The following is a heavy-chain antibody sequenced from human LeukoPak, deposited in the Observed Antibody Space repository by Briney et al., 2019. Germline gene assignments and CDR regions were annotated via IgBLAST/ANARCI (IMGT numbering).Heavy chain of an antibody. CDR2: IYSDGST. Sequence: GGSLRLSCAASGFTVSSNYMSWVRQAPGTGLEWLSVIYSDGSTDYTDSVKGRFTISRDNSKNTLYLQMNSLRAEDTAVYYCARDRGSMVRGDLWFDPWGQGTLVTVSS. CDR3: ARDRGSMVRGDLWFDP. J-gene: IGHJ5*02. V-gene: IGHV3-53*01. CDR1: GFTVSSNY. D-gene: IGHD3-10*01.